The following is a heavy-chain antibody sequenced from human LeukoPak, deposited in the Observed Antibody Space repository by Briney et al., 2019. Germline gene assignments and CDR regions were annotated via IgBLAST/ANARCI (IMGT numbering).Heavy chain of an antibody. Sequence: GGSLRLSCAASGFTFSTYWMHWVRQAPGKGLVWVSRINSDGSSTTYADSVKGRFTISRDNAKNTLYLQMNSLRAGDTAVYYCVGGYYYAYWGQGTLVTVSS. D-gene: IGHD3-22*01. J-gene: IGHJ4*02. CDR2: INSDGSST. V-gene: IGHV3-74*01. CDR3: VGGYYYAY. CDR1: GFTFSTYW.